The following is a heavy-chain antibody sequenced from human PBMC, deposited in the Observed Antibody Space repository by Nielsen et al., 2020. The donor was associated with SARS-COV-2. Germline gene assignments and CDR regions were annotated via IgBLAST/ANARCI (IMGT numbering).Heavy chain of an antibody. CDR2: ISYDGSNK. V-gene: IGHV3-30*03. CDR3: ARDCSSTSCYDY. D-gene: IGHD2-2*01. Sequence: GESLKISCAASGFTFSRSWMSWVRQAPGKGLEWVAVISYDGSNKYYADSVKGRFTISRDNSKNTLYLQMNSLRAEDTAVYYCARDCSSTSCYDYWGQGTLVTVSS. CDR1: GFTFSRSW. J-gene: IGHJ4*02.